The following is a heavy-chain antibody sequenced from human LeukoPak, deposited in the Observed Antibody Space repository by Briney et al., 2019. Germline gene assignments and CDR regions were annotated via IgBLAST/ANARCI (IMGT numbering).Heavy chain of an antibody. J-gene: IGHJ4*02. CDR3: AKGEMATIPPDF. CDR1: GFTFSTYA. Sequence: GRSLRLSCAASGFTFSTYAMTWVRQAPGKGLEWVSAIRGSGSSTYYADSVKGRFTISRDNSKNTLYLLMNSLRAEDTAVYYCAKGEMATIPPDFWGQGTLVTVSS. V-gene: IGHV3-23*01. CDR2: IRGSGSST. D-gene: IGHD5-24*01.